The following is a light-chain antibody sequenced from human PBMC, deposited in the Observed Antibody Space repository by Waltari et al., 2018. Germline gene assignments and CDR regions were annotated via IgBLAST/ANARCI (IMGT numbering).Light chain of an antibody. V-gene: IGLV5-45*01. J-gene: IGLJ1*01. CDR3: LIWHSSAYV. Sequence: QAVLTQPASLSASPGASASLTCTLRSCIHVSFYPLYWYQPKPGSPPQYLLSYRSDSDKHQGSGVPSRFSASKDASANAGILLISSLQSEDEADYYCLIWHSSAYVFGAGTRVTVL. CDR1: SCIHVSFYP. CDR2: YRSDSDK.